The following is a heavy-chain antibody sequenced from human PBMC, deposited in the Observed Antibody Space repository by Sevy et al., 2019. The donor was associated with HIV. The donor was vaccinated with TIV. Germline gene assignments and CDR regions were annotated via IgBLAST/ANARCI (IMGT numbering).Heavy chain of an antibody. D-gene: IGHD3-3*01. Sequence: GGSLRLSCAASGFTFSSYSMNWVRQAPGKGLEWVSSISSRSSYIYYADSVKGRFTISRDNAKNSLYPQMNSLRAEDTAVYYCARGVRDFWICYPDYWGQGTLVTVSS. CDR1: GFTFSSYS. CDR2: ISSRSSYI. V-gene: IGHV3-21*04. CDR3: ARGVRDFWICYPDY. J-gene: IGHJ4*02.